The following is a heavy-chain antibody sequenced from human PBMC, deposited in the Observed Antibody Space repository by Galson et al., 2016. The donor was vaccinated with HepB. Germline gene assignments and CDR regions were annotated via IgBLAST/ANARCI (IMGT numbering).Heavy chain of an antibody. CDR2: ISDSGGNT. V-gene: IGHV3-23*01. CDR3: AKDTVRRALIPAASDAFDL. CDR1: GFTFSGYV. D-gene: IGHD2-2*01. Sequence: SLRLSCAASGFTFSGYVMSWVRQAPGKGLEWVSAISDSGGNTYYPDSVKGRFTISRDNSKNMLYLQMNSLRAEDTTVYYCAKDTVRRALIPAASDAFDLWGQGTMVTVSS. J-gene: IGHJ3*01.